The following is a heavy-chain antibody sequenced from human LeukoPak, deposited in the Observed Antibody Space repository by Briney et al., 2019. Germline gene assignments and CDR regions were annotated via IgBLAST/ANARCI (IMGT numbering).Heavy chain of an antibody. J-gene: IGHJ4*02. CDR1: GGSISSGDYY. V-gene: IGHV4-30-4*08. CDR2: IYYSGST. CDR3: ARLNYYDSSGYYYLDY. Sequence: SETLSLTCTVSGGSISSGDYYWSWIRQPPGKGLEWIGYIYYSGSTYYNPSLESRVTISVDTSKNQFSLKLSSVTAADTAVYYCARLNYYDSSGYYYLDYWGQGTLVTVSS. D-gene: IGHD3-22*01.